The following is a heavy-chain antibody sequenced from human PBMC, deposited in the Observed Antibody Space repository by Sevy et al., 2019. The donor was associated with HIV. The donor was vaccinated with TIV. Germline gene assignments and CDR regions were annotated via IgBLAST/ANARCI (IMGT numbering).Heavy chain of an antibody. Sequence: SETLSLTCTVSGGSISSYYWSWIRQPPGKGLEWIGYIYYSGSTNYNPSLRSRVTISVDTSKNQFSLKLSSVTAADTAVYYCARGRRSPFDYWGQRTLVTVSS. J-gene: IGHJ4*02. V-gene: IGHV4-59*01. CDR2: IYYSGST. CDR1: GGSISSYY. CDR3: ARGRRSPFDY.